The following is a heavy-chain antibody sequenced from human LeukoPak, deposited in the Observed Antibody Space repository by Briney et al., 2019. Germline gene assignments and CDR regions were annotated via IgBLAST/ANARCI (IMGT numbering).Heavy chain of an antibody. CDR2: IANDGRDK. J-gene: IGHJ4*02. CDR3: AKDSKITSADYYFDY. Sequence: GGSLRLSCAASGFAFRSYAMHWVRQAPGKGLEWVTVIANDGRDKKYADSVRGRFTISRDNSKNTVYLQMDSLRVEDMAVYYCAKDSKITSADYYFDYWGLGTLVTVSS. D-gene: IGHD6-13*01. CDR1: GFAFRSYA. V-gene: IGHV3-30*18.